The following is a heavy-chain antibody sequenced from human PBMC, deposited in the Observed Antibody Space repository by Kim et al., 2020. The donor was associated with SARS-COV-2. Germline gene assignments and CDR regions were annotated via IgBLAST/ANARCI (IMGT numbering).Heavy chain of an antibody. V-gene: IGHV3-66*01. CDR1: GLTVSSNY. CDR2: IYRGGST. Sequence: GGSLRLSCAASGLTVSSNYMSWVRQSPGKGLEWVSDIYRGGSTYYEVSVKGRFTISRDNSKNTLYLQMNSLRAEDEAVFYCAREVYSMDVWGQGTKGTVS. CDR3: AREVYSMDV. J-gene: IGHJ6*02.